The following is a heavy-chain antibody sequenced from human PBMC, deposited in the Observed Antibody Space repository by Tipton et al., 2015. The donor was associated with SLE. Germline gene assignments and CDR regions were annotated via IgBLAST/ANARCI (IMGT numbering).Heavy chain of an antibody. D-gene: IGHD1-26*01. J-gene: IGHJ4*02. CDR1: AYTFTSHG. CDR3: ARGGGSYSIDY. CDR2: INTYNGHT. Sequence: QVQLVQSGAEVRKPGASVKVSCKASAYTFTSHGIGWVRQAPGQGLDWMGWINTYNGHTNYAQKVQGRVTMTADTSTSTAYMDLWTLKSDDTAVYYCARGGGSYSIDYWGQGTLVTVSS. V-gene: IGHV1-18*01.